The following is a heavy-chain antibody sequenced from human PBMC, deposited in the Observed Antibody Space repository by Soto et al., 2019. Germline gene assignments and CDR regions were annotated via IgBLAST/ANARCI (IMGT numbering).Heavy chain of an antibody. V-gene: IGHV3-33*01. CDR3: ARAFQGYDFWSGSFDY. J-gene: IGHJ4*02. Sequence: GGSLRLSCAASGFTFSSYGMHWVRQAPGKGLEWVAVIWYDGSNKYYADSVKGRFTISRDNSKNTLYLQMNSLRAEDTAVYYCARAFQGYDFWSGSFDYWGQGTLVTVSS. D-gene: IGHD3-3*01. CDR2: IWYDGSNK. CDR1: GFTFSSYG.